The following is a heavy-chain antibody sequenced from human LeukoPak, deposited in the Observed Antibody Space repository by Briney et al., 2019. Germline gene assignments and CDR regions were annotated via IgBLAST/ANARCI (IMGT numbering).Heavy chain of an antibody. CDR2: INHGGST. CDR3: ARVKDPGGYYYYYYMDV. J-gene: IGHJ6*03. D-gene: IGHD3-16*01. V-gene: IGHV4-39*07. Sequence: SETLSLTCTVSGGSISSSSYYWGWIRQPPGKGLEWIGEINHGGSTNYNPSLKSRVTISADMSKNQFSLKLSSVTAADTAVYYCARVKDPGGYYYYYYMDVWGKGTTVTVSS. CDR1: GGSISSSSYY.